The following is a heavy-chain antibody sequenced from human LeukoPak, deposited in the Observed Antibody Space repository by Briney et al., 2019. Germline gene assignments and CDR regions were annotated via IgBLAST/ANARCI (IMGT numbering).Heavy chain of an antibody. D-gene: IGHD6-13*01. J-gene: IGHJ4*02. CDR2: INQISSIR. Sequence: PGGSLRLSCAASGFSFSHYWTTWVRQAPGKGLEWVANINQISSIRYYADSVKGRFTISRDNAKDSVYLEINSLRDEDTAVYYCARVGYTHWSVDDWGQGSLVTVSS. CDR1: GFSFSHYW. V-gene: IGHV3-7*01. CDR3: ARVGYTHWSVDD.